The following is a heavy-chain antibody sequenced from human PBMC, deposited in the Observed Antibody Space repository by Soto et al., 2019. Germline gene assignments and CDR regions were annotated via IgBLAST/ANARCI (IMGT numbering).Heavy chain of an antibody. J-gene: IGHJ5*02. V-gene: IGHV4-34*01. Sequence: SGSTNYNPSLKSRVTISVDTSKNQFSLKLSSVTAADTAVYYCARGQGEAAFSWFDPWGQGTLVTVSS. CDR2: SGST. CDR3: ARGQGEAAFSWFDP. D-gene: IGHD6-13*01.